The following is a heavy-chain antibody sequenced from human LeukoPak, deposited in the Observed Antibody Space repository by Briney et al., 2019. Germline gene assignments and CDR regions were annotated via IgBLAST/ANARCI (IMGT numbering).Heavy chain of an antibody. CDR1: GYTFTGYY. D-gene: IGHD3-3*01. V-gene: IGHV1-2*02. CDR2: INPNSGGT. J-gene: IGHJ4*02. CDR3: ARDSKHYDFWSGSSPDDY. Sequence: ASVKVSCKASGYTFTGYYMHWVRQAPGQGLEWMGWINPNSGGTNYAQKFQGRVTMTRDTSISTAYMELSRLRSDDTAVYYCARDSKHYDFWSGSSPDDYWGQGTLVTVSS.